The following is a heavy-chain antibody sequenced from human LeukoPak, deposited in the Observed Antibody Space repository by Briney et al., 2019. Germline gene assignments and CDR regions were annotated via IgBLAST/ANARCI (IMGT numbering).Heavy chain of an antibody. CDR2: ISSSSSTI. J-gene: IGHJ4*02. Sequence: PGGSLRLSCAAPGFTFSSYSMIWVRQAPGKGLEWVSYISSSSSTIYYADSVKGRFTISRDNAKNSLYLQMNSLRAEDTAVYYCASAVIAAAGTGFDYWGQGTLVTVSS. D-gene: IGHD6-13*01. V-gene: IGHV3-48*01. CDR1: GFTFSSYS. CDR3: ASAVIAAAGTGFDY.